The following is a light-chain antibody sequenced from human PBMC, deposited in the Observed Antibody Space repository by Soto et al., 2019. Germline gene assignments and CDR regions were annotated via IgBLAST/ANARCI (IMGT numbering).Light chain of an antibody. CDR3: QQYNDWAYT. CDR2: DAY. V-gene: IGKV3-15*01. Sequence: EIVMTQSPATLAVSPGERATLSCRASQSISRNLAWYQQKPGQSPRLLIFDAYTRATGVPARISGSGSGTDFTLTISSLQSEDFAFYYCQQYNDWAYTFGQGTKLEIK. CDR1: QSISRN. J-gene: IGKJ2*01.